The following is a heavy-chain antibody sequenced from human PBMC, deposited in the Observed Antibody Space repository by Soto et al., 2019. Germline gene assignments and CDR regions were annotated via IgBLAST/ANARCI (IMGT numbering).Heavy chain of an antibody. D-gene: IGHD3-3*01. Sequence: QVQLVESGGGVVQPGRSLRLSCAASGFTVSSYAMHWVRQAPGKGLEWVAVISYDGSNKYYADSVKGRFTISRDNSKNTLYLQMNSLRAEDTAVYYCARGLSITIFGVVTQGDWFDPWGQGTLVTVSS. CDR1: GFTVSSYA. J-gene: IGHJ5*02. CDR2: ISYDGSNK. V-gene: IGHV3-30-3*01. CDR3: ARGLSITIFGVVTQGDWFDP.